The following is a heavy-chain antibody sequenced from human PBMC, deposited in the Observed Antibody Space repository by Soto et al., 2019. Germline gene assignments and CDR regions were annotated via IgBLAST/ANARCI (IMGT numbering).Heavy chain of an antibody. Sequence: QVQLVESGGGVVQPGRSLRLSCAASGFTFSSYGMHWVRQAPGKGLEWVAVIWYDGSNKYYADSVKGRFTISRDNSKNTLYLQMNSVRAEDTAVYYCAPDYYDSSGYPQWGQGTLVTVSS. CDR1: GFTFSSYG. CDR3: APDYYDSSGYPQ. V-gene: IGHV3-33*01. D-gene: IGHD3-22*01. J-gene: IGHJ4*02. CDR2: IWYDGSNK.